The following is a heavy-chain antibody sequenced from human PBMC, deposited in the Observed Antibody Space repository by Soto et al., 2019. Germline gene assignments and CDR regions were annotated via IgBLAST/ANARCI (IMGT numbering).Heavy chain of an antibody. V-gene: IGHV1-3*01. CDR2: INAGNDNT. CDR1: GYTFTSYA. J-gene: IGHJ5*02. CDR3: AREDYDSSGYRRYNWFDP. D-gene: IGHD3-22*01. Sequence: ASVKVSCKASGYTFTSYAMHWVRQAHGQRLEWMGWINAGNDNTKYSQKFQGRVTITRDTSASTAYMELSSLRSEDTAVYYCAREDYDSSGYRRYNWFDPWGQGTLVTVSS.